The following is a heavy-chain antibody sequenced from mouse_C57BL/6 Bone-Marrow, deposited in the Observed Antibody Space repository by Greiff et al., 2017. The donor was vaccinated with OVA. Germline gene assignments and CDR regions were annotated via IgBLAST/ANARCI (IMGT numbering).Heavy chain of an antibody. J-gene: IGHJ1*03. Sequence: QVQLQQSGAELVRPGASVTLSCKASGYTFTDYEMHWVKQTPVHGLEWIGAIDPETGGTAYNQKFKGKAILTADKSSSTAYMELRSLTSEDSAVYYCTRVYYYGSSYGFDVWGTGTTVTVSS. CDR2: IDPETGGT. D-gene: IGHD1-1*01. CDR3: TRVYYYGSSYGFDV. CDR1: GYTFTDYE. V-gene: IGHV1-15*01.